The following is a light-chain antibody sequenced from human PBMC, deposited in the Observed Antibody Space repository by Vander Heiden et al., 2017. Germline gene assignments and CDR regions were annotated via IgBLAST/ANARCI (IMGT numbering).Light chain of an antibody. CDR2: EVS. CDR1: SSDVGSYNL. V-gene: IGLV2-23*02. J-gene: IGLJ3*02. Sequence: QSALTQPASVSGSPGQSITISCTGTSSDVGSYNLVSWYQQHPGKAPKLMIEEVSKRPSGVSNRFSGAKSGNTASLTIPRLQAEDEADYYCCSYAGSSTSKGVFGGGTKLTVL. CDR3: CSYAGSSTSKGV.